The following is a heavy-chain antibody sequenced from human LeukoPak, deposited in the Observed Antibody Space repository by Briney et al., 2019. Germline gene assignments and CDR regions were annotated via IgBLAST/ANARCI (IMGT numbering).Heavy chain of an antibody. CDR1: GGSISSYY. Sequence: SETLSLTCTVSGGSISSYYWSWIRQPPGKGLEWIGEINHSGSTNYNPSLKSRVTISVDTSKNQFSLKLSSVTAADTAVYYCASGLRYFDLYYWGQGTLVTVSS. J-gene: IGHJ4*02. D-gene: IGHD3-9*01. V-gene: IGHV4-59*08. CDR3: ASGLRYFDLYY. CDR2: INHSGST.